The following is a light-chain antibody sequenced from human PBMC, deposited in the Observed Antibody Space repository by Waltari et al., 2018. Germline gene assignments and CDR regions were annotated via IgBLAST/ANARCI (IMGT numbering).Light chain of an antibody. CDR3: QQYDSIVLT. CDR1: RSVINKF. V-gene: IGKV3-20*01. J-gene: IGKJ4*01. CDR2: GAS. Sequence: SAGRSVINKFLTWYQQKPGQAPRLLIYGASSRATGIPDRFSGSGSGTDFTLTISRLEPEDFAVYYCQQYDSIVLTFGGGTKVEI.